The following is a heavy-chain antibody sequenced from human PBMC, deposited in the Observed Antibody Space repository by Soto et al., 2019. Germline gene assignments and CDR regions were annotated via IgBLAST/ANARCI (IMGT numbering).Heavy chain of an antibody. J-gene: IGHJ4*02. D-gene: IGHD1-26*01. Sequence: GGSLRLSCVGSGFTFSGYWMSWVRQTPEKGLEWVANIKQDGSQKYYVGSVEGRFTISRDNTKNSLYLQMNSLRAEDTALYYCASRPPSETYYAVFEYWGQGTQVTVSS. CDR2: IKQDGSQK. V-gene: IGHV3-7*01. CDR3: ASRPPSETYYAVFEY. CDR1: GFTFSGYW.